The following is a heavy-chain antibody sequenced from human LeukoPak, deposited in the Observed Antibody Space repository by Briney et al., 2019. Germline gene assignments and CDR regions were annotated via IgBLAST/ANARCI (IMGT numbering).Heavy chain of an antibody. V-gene: IGHV3-30*02. Sequence: PGGSLRLSCAGSGFTFSSYSMNWVRQAPGKGLEWVAFIRYHGSDKYYADSVKDRFTISRDNSKNTLYLQMNSLRAEDTAVYYCAKKWSGDYDSSGVNDAFDIWGQGTMVTVSS. D-gene: IGHD3-22*01. CDR3: AKKWSGDYDSSGVNDAFDI. J-gene: IGHJ3*02. CDR1: GFTFSSYS. CDR2: IRYHGSDK.